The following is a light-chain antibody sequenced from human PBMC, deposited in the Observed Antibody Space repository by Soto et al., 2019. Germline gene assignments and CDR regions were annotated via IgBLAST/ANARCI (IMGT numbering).Light chain of an antibody. Sequence: QSALTQPASVSGSPGQAITISCSGTSSDVGAFNYVSWYQQHPGKAPKLMIYDVSNRPSGVSIRFSGSKSGNTASLTISGLRAEDEADYYCNSYTSNNTYVFGTGTKVTVL. V-gene: IGLV2-14*03. J-gene: IGLJ1*01. CDR3: NSYTSNNTYV. CDR2: DVS. CDR1: SSDVGAFNY.